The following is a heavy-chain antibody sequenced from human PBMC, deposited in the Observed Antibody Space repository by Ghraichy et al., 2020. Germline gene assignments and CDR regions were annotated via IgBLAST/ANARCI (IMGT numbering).Heavy chain of an antibody. J-gene: IGHJ5*02. CDR1: GGSISSYY. D-gene: IGHD6-6*01. CDR3: ARYIAARPGYNWFDP. CDR2: IYYSGST. V-gene: IGHV4-59*01. Sequence: SETLSLTCTVSGGSISSYYWSWIRQPPGKGLEWIGYIYYSGSTNYNPSLKSRVTISVDTSKNQFSLKLSSVTAADTAVYYCARYIAARPGYNWFDPWGQGTLVTGSS.